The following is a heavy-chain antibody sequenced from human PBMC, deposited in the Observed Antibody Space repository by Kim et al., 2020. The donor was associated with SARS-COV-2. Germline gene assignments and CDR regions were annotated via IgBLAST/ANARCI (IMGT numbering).Heavy chain of an antibody. J-gene: IGHJ6*02. D-gene: IGHD2-21*02. CDR2: INPSGGST. Sequence: ASVKVSCKASGYTFTSYYMHWVRQAPGQGLEWMGFINPSGGSTSYAQKFQGRVTMTRDTSTNTVYMELSSLRSEDTAVYYCARDGHIVVVTAIRLDYYGMDVWGQRTTFTASS. CDR1: GYTFTSYY. V-gene: IGHV1-46*01. CDR3: ARDGHIVVVTAIRLDYYGMDV.